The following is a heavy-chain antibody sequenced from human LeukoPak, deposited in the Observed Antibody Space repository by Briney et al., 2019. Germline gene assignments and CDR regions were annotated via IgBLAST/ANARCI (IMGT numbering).Heavy chain of an antibody. D-gene: IGHD2-15*01. CDR3: ATSQSTSGQYGNAFDI. V-gene: IGHV3-7*01. CDR2: IKQDGREK. Sequence: GGSLRLSCAASGFTSSSYWMSWVRQAPGKGLEWVANIKQDGREKSYVDSVKGRFTISSDNAKNSLYLQMNSLRAEDTAVYYCATSQSTSGQYGNAFDIWGQGTMVTVSS. J-gene: IGHJ3*02. CDR1: GFTSSSYW.